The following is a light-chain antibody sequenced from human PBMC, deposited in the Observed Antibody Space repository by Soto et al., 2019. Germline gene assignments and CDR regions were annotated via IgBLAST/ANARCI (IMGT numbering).Light chain of an antibody. CDR1: QSISMF. Sequence: DIQMTQSPSTLSASVGDRVTITCRASQSISMFLAWYQQKPGKAPKLLIYDVSSLESGVPSRFSGSGSGTEFTLTISSLQPDDFATYYCQQYNSYPWTFGQGTKVDIK. J-gene: IGKJ1*01. V-gene: IGKV1-5*01. CDR2: DVS. CDR3: QQYNSYPWT.